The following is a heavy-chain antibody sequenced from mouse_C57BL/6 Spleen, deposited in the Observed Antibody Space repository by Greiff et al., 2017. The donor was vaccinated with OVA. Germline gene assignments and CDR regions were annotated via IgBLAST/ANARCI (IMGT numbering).Heavy chain of an antibody. Sequence: QVQLQQSGAELVKPGASVKISCKASGYAFSSYWMHWVKQRPGKGLEWIGQIYPGDGDTNYNGKFKGKATLTADKSSSTAYMQLSSLTSEDSAVYFCARSSTVVAHFDYWGQGTTLTVSS. CDR3: ARSSTVVAHFDY. J-gene: IGHJ2*01. D-gene: IGHD1-1*01. CDR2: IYPGDGDT. V-gene: IGHV1-80*01. CDR1: GYAFSSYW.